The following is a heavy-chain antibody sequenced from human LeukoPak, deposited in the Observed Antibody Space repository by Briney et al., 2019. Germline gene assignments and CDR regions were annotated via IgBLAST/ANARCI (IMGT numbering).Heavy chain of an antibody. CDR2: IYDNGDA. CDR3: AGGSRREGYDY. D-gene: IGHD5-24*01. CDR1: GFTVSSNY. V-gene: IGHV3-53*04. J-gene: IGHJ4*02. Sequence: PGGSLRLSCAASGFTVSSNYMRWVRQAPGKGLEWVSVIYDNGDAFSAASEKGRLPISKHNSTNTLYLQMNSLRREDTAVYYCAGGSRREGYDYWGQGTLVTVSS.